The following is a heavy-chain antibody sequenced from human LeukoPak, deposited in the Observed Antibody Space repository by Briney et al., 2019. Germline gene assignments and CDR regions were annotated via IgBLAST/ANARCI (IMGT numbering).Heavy chain of an antibody. CDR2: INWNGGST. CDR3: ARGYGSGSYDYFDY. D-gene: IGHD3-10*01. Sequence: GGSLRLSCAASGFTFDGYGMSWVRQAPGKGLEWVSGINWNGGSTGYADSVKGRFTISRDNAKNSLYLQMNSLRAEDTALYYCARGYGSGSYDYFDYWGQGTLVTVSS. J-gene: IGHJ4*02. V-gene: IGHV3-20*04. CDR1: GFTFDGYG.